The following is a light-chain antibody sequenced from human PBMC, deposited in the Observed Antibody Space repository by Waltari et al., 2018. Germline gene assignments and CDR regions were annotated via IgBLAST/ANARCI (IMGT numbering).Light chain of an antibody. Sequence: DIPLTQSPSSLSASVVDRVHITCRASQGISNYLAWYQQKTGKVPKLLIYAASTLQSGVPSRFSGSGSGTDFTLTISSLQPEDVATYYCQKYNSAPRTFGQGTKVEIK. V-gene: IGKV1-27*01. CDR1: QGISNY. CDR2: AAS. CDR3: QKYNSAPRT. J-gene: IGKJ1*01.